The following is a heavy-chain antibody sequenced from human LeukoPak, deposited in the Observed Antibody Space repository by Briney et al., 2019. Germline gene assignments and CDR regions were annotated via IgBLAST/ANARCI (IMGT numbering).Heavy chain of an antibody. V-gene: IGHV3-30*04. J-gene: IGHJ4*02. Sequence: HPGRSLGLSCAASGFTFSSYAMHWVRQAPGKGLEWVAVISYDGSNKYYADSVKGRFTISRDNSKNTLYLQMNSLRAEDTAVYYCAREPGQYYDILTGYYPPPNYFDYWGQGTLVTVSS. CDR3: AREPGQYYDILTGYYPPPNYFDY. D-gene: IGHD3-9*01. CDR2: ISYDGSNK. CDR1: GFTFSSYA.